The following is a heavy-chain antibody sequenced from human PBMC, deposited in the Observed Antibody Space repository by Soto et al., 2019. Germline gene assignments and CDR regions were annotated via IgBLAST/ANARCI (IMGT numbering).Heavy chain of an antibody. CDR3: DKGDNGSYRDV. D-gene: IGHD1-20*01. J-gene: IGHJ6*03. CDR2: INHRGSP. Sequence: PSETLSLTCAVYGGSFSGYYWSWIRQPPGKGLEWIGQINHRGSPNYNPSLKSRVTISVDTSKNQFSLKLNSVTAADTAVYYCDKGDNGSYRDVWGQGNTVTVSS. V-gene: IGHV4-34*01. CDR1: GGSFSGYY.